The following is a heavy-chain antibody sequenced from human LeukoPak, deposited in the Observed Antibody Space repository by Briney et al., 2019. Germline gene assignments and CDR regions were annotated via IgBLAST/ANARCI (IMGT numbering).Heavy chain of an antibody. Sequence: SETLSLTCTVSGGSISSYYWSWIRQPPGKGLEWIGYIDDSGGTNYNPSLKSRVTISGDTSKNQFSLKLSSVAAADTAVYYCARDRPFGVWGQGTQVTVSS. CDR2: IDDSGGT. D-gene: IGHD3-10*01. CDR1: GGSISSYY. V-gene: IGHV4-59*01. CDR3: ARDRPFGV. J-gene: IGHJ4*02.